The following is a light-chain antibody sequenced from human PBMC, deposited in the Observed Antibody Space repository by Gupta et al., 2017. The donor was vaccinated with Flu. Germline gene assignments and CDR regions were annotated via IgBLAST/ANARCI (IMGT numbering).Light chain of an antibody. CDR3: QQYYSTSYT. J-gene: IGKJ2*01. V-gene: IGKV4-1*01. CDR2: WAS. Sequence: SLGERATLNCKSSQSVLYSSNNKNYLAWYQQKPGQPPKLLIYWASTRESGVPDRFRCRGSGTDFTLPISSLQAEDVAVYYCQQYYSTSYTFGQGTKLEIK. CDR1: QSVLYSSNNKNY.